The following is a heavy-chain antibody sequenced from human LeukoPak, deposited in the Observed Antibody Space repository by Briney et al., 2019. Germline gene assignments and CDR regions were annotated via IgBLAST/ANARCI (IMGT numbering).Heavy chain of an antibody. V-gene: IGHV3-23*01. Sequence: GGTLRLSCAASGFTFSSYGMSWVRQAPGKGLEWVSAISATGGTTYYADSVKGRFTISRDKSKNTLYLQMNSLRAEDTAIYYCAKNGDRGAYCSGGSCYPYYYYYIDVWGKGTTVTISS. CDR3: AKNGDRGAYCSGGSCYPYYYYYIDV. CDR2: ISATGGTT. D-gene: IGHD2-15*01. J-gene: IGHJ6*03. CDR1: GFTFSSYG.